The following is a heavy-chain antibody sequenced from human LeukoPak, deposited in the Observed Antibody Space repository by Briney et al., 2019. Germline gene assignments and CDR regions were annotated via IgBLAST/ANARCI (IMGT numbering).Heavy chain of an antibody. D-gene: IGHD3-10*01. CDR1: GRSISTYY. CDR2: ISYSGST. Sequence: SETLSLTCTVSGRSISTYYWSWIRQPPGKGLEWIGYISYSGSTKFNPSLRSRVTISADTSKNQISLKLNSVTAADTAVYYCARELADGSGSYYSRPLDYWGQGTLVTVSS. V-gene: IGHV4-59*01. CDR3: ARELADGSGSYYSRPLDY. J-gene: IGHJ4*01.